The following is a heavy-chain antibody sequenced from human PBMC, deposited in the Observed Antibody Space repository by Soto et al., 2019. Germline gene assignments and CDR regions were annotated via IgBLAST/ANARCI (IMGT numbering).Heavy chain of an antibody. V-gene: IGHV1-69*13. CDR2: IIPIFGTA. J-gene: IGHJ4*02. Sequence: SVKVSCKASGGTFSSYAISWVRQAPGQGLEWMGGIIPIFGTANYAQKFQGRVTITADESTSTAYMELSSLRSEDTAVYYCARADYYNGSSGYDRFDYWGQGTLVTVSS. CDR1: GGTFSSYA. D-gene: IGHD3-22*01. CDR3: ARADYYNGSSGYDRFDY.